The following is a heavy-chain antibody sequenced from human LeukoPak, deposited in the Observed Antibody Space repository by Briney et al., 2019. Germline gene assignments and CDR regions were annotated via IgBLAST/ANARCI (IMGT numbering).Heavy chain of an antibody. V-gene: IGHV4-39*01. J-gene: IGHJ4*02. D-gene: IGHD6-6*01. CDR3: ARHKSPSRSIAARQDYFDY. Sequence: PSETLSLTCIVSGGSISTTTYYWGWIRQPPGRGLEWIGSIYYSESTYYNPPLKSRVTISVDTSKNQFSLKLSSVTAADTAVYHCARHKSPSRSIAARQDYFDYWGQGTLVTVSS. CDR2: IYYSEST. CDR1: GGSISTTTYY.